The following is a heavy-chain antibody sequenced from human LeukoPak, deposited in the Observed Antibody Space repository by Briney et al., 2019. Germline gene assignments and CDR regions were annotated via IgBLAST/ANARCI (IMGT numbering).Heavy chain of an antibody. V-gene: IGHV4-39*01. D-gene: IGHD3-22*01. CDR3: ARHGQSGYYYYWFDP. Sequence: PSETLSLTCTVSGDSISSYYWGWIRQPPGKGLEWIGRIYYSGSTYYNPSLKSRVTISVDTSKNQFSLKLSSMTAADTAVYYCARHGQSGYYYYWFDPWGQGALVTVSS. J-gene: IGHJ5*02. CDR2: IYYSGST. CDR1: GDSISSYY.